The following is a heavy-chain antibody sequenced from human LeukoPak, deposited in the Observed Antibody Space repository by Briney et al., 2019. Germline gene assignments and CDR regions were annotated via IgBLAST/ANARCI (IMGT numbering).Heavy chain of an antibody. V-gene: IGHV3-33*01. D-gene: IGHD3-22*01. CDR3: ARAAYDSTGYLTL. CDR2: ILYDGTNK. J-gene: IGHJ4*02. CDR1: GFTFSSYG. Sequence: GGSLRLSCAASGFTFSSYGMHWVRQAAGKGLEWVAVILYDGTNKYYADSVKGRFTISRDSSKNTLYLQMNSLRVEDTAVYYCARAAYDSTGYLTLWGQGTLVTVSS.